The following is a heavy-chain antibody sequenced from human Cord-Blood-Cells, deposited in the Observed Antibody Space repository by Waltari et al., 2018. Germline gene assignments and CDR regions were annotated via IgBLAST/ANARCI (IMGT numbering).Heavy chain of an antibody. V-gene: IGHV4-34*01. CDR1: GGSFSGYY. D-gene: IGHD3-10*01. CDR2: INHSGST. CDR3: ASARDYYGSGSYDY. J-gene: IGHJ4*02. Sequence: QVQLQQWGAGLLKPSETLSLTCAVYGGSFSGYYWSWIRQPPGKGLEWIGEINHSGSTNYNPSLKSRVTISVDTSKNQFSLKLSSVTAADTAVYYCASARDYYGSGSYDYWGQGTLVTVSS.